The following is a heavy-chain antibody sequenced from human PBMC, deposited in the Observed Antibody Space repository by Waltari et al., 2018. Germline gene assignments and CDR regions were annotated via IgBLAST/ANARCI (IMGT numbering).Heavy chain of an antibody. CDR1: GFNVSEEF. V-gene: IGHV3-53*01. D-gene: IGHD2-21*01. CDR2: IYKDGTP. CDR3: ARLGGAL. Sequence: VQLVDPGGALIQPGGSLRLSSAAAGFNVSEEFMTWVRQAPGKGLEWVSMIYKDGTPKYADSVKGRFTISRDTSENTVHLEMNSLRAEDTAVYYCARLGGALWGQGTPVTVSS. J-gene: IGHJ4*02.